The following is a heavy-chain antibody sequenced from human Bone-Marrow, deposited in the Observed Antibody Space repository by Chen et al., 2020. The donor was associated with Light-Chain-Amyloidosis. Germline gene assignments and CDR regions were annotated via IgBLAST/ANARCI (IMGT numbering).Heavy chain of an antibody. D-gene: IGHD3-10*01. V-gene: IGHV1-2*02. CDR1: GYSFTDYY. Sequence: QVPRVQSKAEVRIPEASVKVSGKTSGYSFTDYYIHCVRQAPGQGLEWMAWVNPNTGGTGYAQKFQGRVTLTRDTSVSTVFMDLNTLTSDDTAVYYCAMVLGAILLDFWGQGTLVTVSS. J-gene: IGHJ4*02. CDR2: VNPNTGGT. CDR3: AMVLGAILLDF.